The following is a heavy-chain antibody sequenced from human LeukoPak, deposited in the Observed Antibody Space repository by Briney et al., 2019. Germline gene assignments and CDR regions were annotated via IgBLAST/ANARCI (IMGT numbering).Heavy chain of an antibody. CDR2: ISYDGSNK. Sequence: SGGSLRLSCAASGFTFSSYAMHWVRQAPGKGLEWVAVISYDGSNKYYADSGKGRFTISRDNSKNTLCLQMNSLRAEDTAVYYCARDAKPEVGDIVVVPAAWNYYFDYWGQGTLVTVSS. J-gene: IGHJ4*02. D-gene: IGHD2-2*01. V-gene: IGHV3-30-3*01. CDR1: GFTFSSYA. CDR3: ARDAKPEVGDIVVVPAAWNYYFDY.